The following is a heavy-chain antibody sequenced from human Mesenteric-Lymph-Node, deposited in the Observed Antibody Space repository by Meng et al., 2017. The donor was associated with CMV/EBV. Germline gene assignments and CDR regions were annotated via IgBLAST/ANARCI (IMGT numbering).Heavy chain of an antibody. V-gene: IGHV3-23*03. CDR1: GFTFDDYG. D-gene: IGHD2-2*01. CDR3: AKVIGPLWRVVVPAAFDY. Sequence: GSLKISCAASGFTFDDYGMSWVRQAPGKGLEWVSVIYSGGSSTYYADSVKGRFTISRDNSKNTLYLQMNSLRAEDTAVYYCAKVIGPLWRVVVPAAFDYWGQGTLVTVSS. CDR2: IYSGGSST. J-gene: IGHJ4*02.